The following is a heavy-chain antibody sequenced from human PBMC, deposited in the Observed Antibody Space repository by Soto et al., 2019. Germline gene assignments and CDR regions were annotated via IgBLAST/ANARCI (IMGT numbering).Heavy chain of an antibody. CDR2: IIPIFGTA. J-gene: IGHJ6*02. Sequence: ASVKVSCKASGGTFSSYAISWVRQAPGQGLEWMGGIIPIFGTANYAQKFQGRVTITADESTSTAYMELSSLRSEDTAVYYCARDVARDGYSYGHYYYGMDVWGQGTTVTVSS. V-gene: IGHV1-69*13. CDR3: ARDVARDGYSYGHYYYGMDV. D-gene: IGHD5-18*01. CDR1: GGTFSSYA.